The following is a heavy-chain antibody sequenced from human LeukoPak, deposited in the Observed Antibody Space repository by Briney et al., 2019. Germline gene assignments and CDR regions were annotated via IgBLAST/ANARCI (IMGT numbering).Heavy chain of an antibody. CDR2: IYHSGST. V-gene: IGHV4-38-2*01. Sequence: PSETLSLTCAVSGYSISSGYYWGWIRQPPGKGLEWIGSIYHSGSTYYNPSLKSRVTISVDTSKNQFSLKLSSVTAADTAVYYCARKGVVRGTLSYWGQGTLVTVSS. J-gene: IGHJ4*02. D-gene: IGHD3-10*01. CDR3: ARKGVVRGTLSY. CDR1: GYSISSGYY.